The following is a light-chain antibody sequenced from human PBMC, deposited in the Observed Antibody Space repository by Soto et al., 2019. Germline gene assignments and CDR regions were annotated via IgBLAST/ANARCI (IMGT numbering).Light chain of an antibody. CDR3: SSYTRSSTYG. J-gene: IGLJ1*01. CDR2: DVS. V-gene: IGLV2-14*01. CDR1: SSDVGGYNY. Sequence: QSALTQPASVSGSPGQSITISCTGPSSDVGGYNYVAWYQQHPGKAPQLMIYDVSNRPSGVSNRFSGSKSGNTASLTISGRQAEDEAAYYGSSYTRSSTYGFGTGTQRTVL.